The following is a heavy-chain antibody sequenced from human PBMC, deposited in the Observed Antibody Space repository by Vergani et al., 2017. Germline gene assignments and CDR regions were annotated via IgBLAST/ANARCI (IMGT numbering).Heavy chain of an antibody. J-gene: IGHJ6*02. CDR2: IYYSGST. V-gene: IGHV4-39*07. Sequence: QLQLQESGPGLVKPSETLSLTCTVSGGSITYGAFYWGWIRQSPGKGLEWIGSIYYSGSTNYNPSLKSRVTISVDTSKNQFSLKLSSVTAADTAVYYCARVDGEDGMDVWGQXP. D-gene: IGHD2-2*03. CDR3: ARVDGEDGMDV. CDR1: GGSITYGAFY.